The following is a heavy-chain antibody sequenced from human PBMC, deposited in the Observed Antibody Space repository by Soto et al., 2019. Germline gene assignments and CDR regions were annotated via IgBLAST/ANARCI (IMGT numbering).Heavy chain of an antibody. V-gene: IGHV1-18*01. Sequence: ASVKVSCKASGYTFTSYGISWVRQAPGQGLEWMGWISAYNGNTNYAQKIQGRVTMTTDTSTSTAYMELRSLRSDDTAVYYCARWVLIGSSPNYGMDVWGQGTTVTVSS. CDR3: ARWVLIGSSPNYGMDV. CDR2: ISAYNGNT. CDR1: GYTFTSYG. J-gene: IGHJ6*02. D-gene: IGHD3-16*02.